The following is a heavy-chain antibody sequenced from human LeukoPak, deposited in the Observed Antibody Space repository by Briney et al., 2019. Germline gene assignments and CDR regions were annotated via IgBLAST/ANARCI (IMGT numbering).Heavy chain of an antibody. D-gene: IGHD3-22*01. Sequence: SVKVSCKASGGTFSSYAISWVRQAPGQGLEWMGGIIPIFGTANYAQKFQGRVTITTDESTSAAYMELSSLRSEDTAVYYCARGSDDSSGYYQNLDYWGQGTLVTVSS. CDR1: GGTFSSYA. CDR2: IIPIFGTA. V-gene: IGHV1-69*05. CDR3: ARGSDDSSGYYQNLDY. J-gene: IGHJ4*02.